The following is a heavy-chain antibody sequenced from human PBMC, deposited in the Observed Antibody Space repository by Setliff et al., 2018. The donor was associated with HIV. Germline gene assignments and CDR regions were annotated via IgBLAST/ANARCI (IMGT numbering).Heavy chain of an antibody. V-gene: IGHV3-7*01. Sequence: PGGSLRLSCAASRFDFNNYWMIWVRQAPGKGLEWVANINQDGSEKNYVDSVKGRFTISRDNAKNSLYLQMNSLRAEDTAVYYCARDPGSGWYSPIYYYYGMDVWGQGTTVTVSS. CDR3: ARDPGSGWYSPIYYYYGMDV. J-gene: IGHJ6*02. D-gene: IGHD6-19*01. CDR1: RFDFNNYW. CDR2: INQDGSEK.